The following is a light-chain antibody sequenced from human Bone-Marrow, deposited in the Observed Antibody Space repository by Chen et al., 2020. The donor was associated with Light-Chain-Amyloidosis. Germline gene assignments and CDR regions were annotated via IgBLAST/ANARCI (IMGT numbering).Light chain of an antibody. CDR1: DLPTKY. CDR3: QSADSSGTYEVI. J-gene: IGLJ2*01. Sequence: SYELTPPPSVSVSPGQTARIPCFGDDLPTKYAYWYQQKPGQAPVLVIHRDTERPSGISERFSGSSSGTTATLTISGVQAEDEADYHCQSADSSGTYEVIFGGGTKLTVL. CDR2: RDT. V-gene: IGLV3-25*03.